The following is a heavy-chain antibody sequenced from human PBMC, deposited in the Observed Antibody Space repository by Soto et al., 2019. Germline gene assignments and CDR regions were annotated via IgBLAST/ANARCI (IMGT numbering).Heavy chain of an antibody. D-gene: IGHD1-26*01. CDR1: GYNFTRFG. CDR2: ISAHNGDT. V-gene: IGHV1-18*01. CDR3: ARLYIVGPATLYGMDV. Sequence: ASLKVSCKASGYNFTRFGISWVRQAPGQGLEWMGWISAHNGDTNYVQKFQGRVTMTTDTSTRTTYMELRSLRYDDTAVYYCARLYIVGPATLYGMDVWGQGTTVTVSS. J-gene: IGHJ6*02.